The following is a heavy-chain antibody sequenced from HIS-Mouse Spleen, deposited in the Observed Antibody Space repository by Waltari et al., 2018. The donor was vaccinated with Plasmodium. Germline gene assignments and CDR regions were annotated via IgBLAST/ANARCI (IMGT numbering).Heavy chain of an antibody. CDR1: GGSISSYY. Sequence: QVQLQESGPGLVKPSETLSLTCTVSGGSISSYYWSWIRQPPGKGLEWIVYIYYSWSTNYHPSLKSRVNISVDTSKNQFSLKLSSVTAADTAVYYCARGQMYSILAFDIWGQGTMVTVSS. CDR2: IYYSWST. J-gene: IGHJ3*02. D-gene: IGHD6-13*01. CDR3: ARGQMYSILAFDI. V-gene: IGHV4-59*01.